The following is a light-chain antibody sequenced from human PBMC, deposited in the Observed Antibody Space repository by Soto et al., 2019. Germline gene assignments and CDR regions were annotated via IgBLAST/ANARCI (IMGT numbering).Light chain of an antibody. V-gene: IGKV3-15*01. CDR3: QPYNNWPPYT. CDR1: QSVSSN. Sequence: EIVMTQSPATLSVSPGERATLSCRASQSVSSNLAWYQQKPGQAPRLLIYGASTRATGIPARFSGSGSGTEFTLTISSLQSEDFAVYYCQPYNNWPPYTFGQGTKLDIK. CDR2: GAS. J-gene: IGKJ2*01.